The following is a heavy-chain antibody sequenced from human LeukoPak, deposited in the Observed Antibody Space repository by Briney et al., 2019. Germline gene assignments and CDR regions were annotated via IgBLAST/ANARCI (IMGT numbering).Heavy chain of an antibody. CDR3: ARDGIVLDY. D-gene: IGHD2-8*01. CDR1: GGSFSGDY. Sequence: SETLSLTCAVYGGSFSGDYWSWIRQPPGKGLEWIGEINHSGSTNYDPSLKSRVTISVDTSKNQCSLKLSSVTAADTAVYYCARDGIVLDYWGQGTLVTVSS. J-gene: IGHJ4*02. CDR2: INHSGST. V-gene: IGHV4-34*01.